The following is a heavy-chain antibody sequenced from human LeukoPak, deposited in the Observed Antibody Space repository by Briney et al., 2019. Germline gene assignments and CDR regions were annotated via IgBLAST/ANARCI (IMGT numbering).Heavy chain of an antibody. CDR3: ARRGAARRYDGMDV. CDR1: XGFISSYY. V-gene: IGHV4-59*08. D-gene: IGHD6-6*01. J-gene: IGHJ6*02. Sequence: KPSETLSLTCTVSXGFISSYYWSWIRQPPGKGLEWIAYINYSGSTIYNPSLKSRVTISLDTSKNQFSLKLSSMTDADTAVYYCARRGAARRYDGMDVWGQGTTVTVSS. CDR2: INYSGST.